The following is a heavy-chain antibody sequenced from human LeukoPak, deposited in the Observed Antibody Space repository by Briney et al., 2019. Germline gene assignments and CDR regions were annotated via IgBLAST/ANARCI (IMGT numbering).Heavy chain of an antibody. J-gene: IGHJ4*02. CDR2: INTSGST. Sequence: PSETLSLTCTVSGGSISNYYWSWIRQPAGKGLEWIGRINTSGSTNYNPSLKSRVTMSADTSKNQFSLQLSSVTATDTAVYYCARGREVAEYWGQGTLVTVSS. D-gene: IGHD5-12*01. CDR3: ARGREVAEY. V-gene: IGHV4-4*07. CDR1: GGSISNYY.